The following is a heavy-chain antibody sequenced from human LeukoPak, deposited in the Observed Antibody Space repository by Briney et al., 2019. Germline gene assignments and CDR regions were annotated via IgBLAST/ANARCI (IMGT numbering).Heavy chain of an antibody. Sequence: GASVKVSCKASGGTFSSYAISWVRQAPGQGLEWMGWMNPNSGNTGYAQKFQGRVTMTRNTSISTAYMELSSLRSEDTAVYYCARGPPIPPYCSGGSCYYYYYYMDVWGKGTTVTISS. CDR2: MNPNSGNT. CDR3: ARGPPIPPYCSGGSCYYYYYYMDV. V-gene: IGHV1-8*02. CDR1: GGTFSSYA. J-gene: IGHJ6*03. D-gene: IGHD2-15*01.